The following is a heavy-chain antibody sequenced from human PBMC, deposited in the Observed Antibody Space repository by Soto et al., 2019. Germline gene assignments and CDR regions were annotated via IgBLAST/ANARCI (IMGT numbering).Heavy chain of an antibody. CDR2: IRSKAYGGTT. D-gene: IGHD3-10*01. CDR3: TSHEVRRFGSSFYGMDV. J-gene: IGHJ6*02. CDR1: GFTFGDYA. V-gene: IGHV3-49*03. Sequence: PGGSLRLSCTASGFTFGDYAMSWFRQAPGKGLEWVGFIRSKAYGGTTEYAASVKGRFTISRDDSKSIAYLQMNSLKTEDTAVYYCTSHEVRRFGSSFYGMDVWGQGTTVTVSS.